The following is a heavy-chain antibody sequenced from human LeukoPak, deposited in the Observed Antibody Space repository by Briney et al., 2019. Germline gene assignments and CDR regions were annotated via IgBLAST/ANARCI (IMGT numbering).Heavy chain of an antibody. V-gene: IGHV1-69*13. CDR3: ASGTGSGNPFDY. J-gene: IGHJ4*02. CDR2: IIPIFGTA. D-gene: IGHD3-10*01. CDR1: GGTFSSYA. Sequence: SVKVSCKASGGTFSSYAISWVRQAPGQGLEWMGGIIPIFGTANYAQKFQGRVTITADESTSTAYMELSNLRSEDTAVYYCASGTGSGNPFDYWGQGTLVTVSS.